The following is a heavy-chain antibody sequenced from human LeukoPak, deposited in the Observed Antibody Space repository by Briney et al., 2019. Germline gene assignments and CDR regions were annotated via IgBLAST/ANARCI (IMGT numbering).Heavy chain of an antibody. CDR1: GFTFSSYG. CDR3: ARDLRSTSGSPRD. J-gene: IGHJ4*02. D-gene: IGHD1-26*01. V-gene: IGHV3-33*01. CDR2: IWYDGSNK. Sequence: PGRSLRLSCAASGFTFSSYGMHWVRQAPGKGLEWVAVIWYDGSNKYYADSVKGRFTISRDNSKNTLYLQMNSLRAEDTAVYYCARDLRSTSGSPRDWGQGTLVTVSS.